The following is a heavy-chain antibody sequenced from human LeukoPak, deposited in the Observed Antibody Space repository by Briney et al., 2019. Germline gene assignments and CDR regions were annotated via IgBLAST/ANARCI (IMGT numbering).Heavy chain of an antibody. Sequence: GGSLRLSCAASGFTLSSYGMSWVRQVPGKGLEWVSGINWNGGSTGYADSVKGRFTISRDNAKNSLYLQMNSLRAEDTALYYCARGMGRAAAAIFDYWGQGTLVTVSS. V-gene: IGHV3-20*04. D-gene: IGHD6-13*01. CDR3: ARGMGRAAAAIFDY. CDR1: GFTLSSYG. CDR2: INWNGGST. J-gene: IGHJ4*02.